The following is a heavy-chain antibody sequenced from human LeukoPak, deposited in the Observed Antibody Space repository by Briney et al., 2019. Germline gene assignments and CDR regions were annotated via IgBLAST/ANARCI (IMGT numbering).Heavy chain of an antibody. J-gene: IGHJ4*02. CDR2: INHSGST. Sequence: SETLSLTCAVYGGSFSGYYWSWIRQPPGRGLEWIGEINHSGSTNYNPSRKSRVTISVDTSKNQFSLKLSSVTAADTAVYYCARGAARSFEYWGQGTLVTVSS. V-gene: IGHV4-34*01. CDR3: ARGAARSFEY. D-gene: IGHD6-6*01. CDR1: GGSFSGYY.